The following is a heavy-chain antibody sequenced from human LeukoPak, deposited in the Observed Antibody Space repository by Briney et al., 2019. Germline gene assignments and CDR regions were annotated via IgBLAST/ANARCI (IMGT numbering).Heavy chain of an antibody. D-gene: IGHD2/OR15-2a*01. V-gene: IGHV4-61*02. J-gene: IGHJ5*02. CDR3: ARVEYGWYDP. CDR2: IYTSGST. CDR1: GGSISSGSYY. Sequence: SETLSLTCTVSGGSISSGSYYWSWIRQPAGKGLEWNGRIYTSGSTNYNPSLKSRVTISVDTSKNQFSLKLSSVTAADTAVYYCARVEYGWYDPWGQGTLVTVSS.